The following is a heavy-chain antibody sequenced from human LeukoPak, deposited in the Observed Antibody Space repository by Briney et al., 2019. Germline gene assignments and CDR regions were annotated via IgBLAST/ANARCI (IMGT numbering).Heavy chain of an antibody. Sequence: SETLSLTCAVFGGSFSGYYWNWIRQPPGKGLEWIGEISHSGSTNYNPSLKSRVTISVDTSKNQFSLKLSSVTAADTAVYYCARGIFRQYCSSTSCYTRSEYFQHWGQGTLVTVSS. CDR1: GGSFSGYY. V-gene: IGHV4-34*01. D-gene: IGHD2-2*02. CDR2: ISHSGST. J-gene: IGHJ1*01. CDR3: ARGIFRQYCSSTSCYTRSEYFQH.